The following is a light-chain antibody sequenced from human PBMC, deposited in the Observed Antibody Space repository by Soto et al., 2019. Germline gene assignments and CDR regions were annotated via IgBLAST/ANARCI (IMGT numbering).Light chain of an antibody. V-gene: IGKV1-39*01. CDR2: AAS. CDR3: HQSYSTLFA. Sequence: DIQMTQSPSSLSASVGDRVTITCRASQSISSYLNWYQQKPGKAPKLLIYAASSLQSGVPSRFSGSGSGTNFTITISSLQPEDFATYYCHQSYSTLFAFGPGTKVDIK. J-gene: IGKJ3*01. CDR1: QSISSY.